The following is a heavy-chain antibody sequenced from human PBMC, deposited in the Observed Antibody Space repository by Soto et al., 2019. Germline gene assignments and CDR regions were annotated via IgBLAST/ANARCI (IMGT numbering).Heavy chain of an antibody. CDR3: AREGNVEHQLLQDVYYYYGMDV. D-gene: IGHD2-2*01. CDR2: INPNSGGT. CDR1: GYTFTGYY. Sequence: ASVKVSCKASGYTFTGYYMHWVRQAPGQGLEWMGWINPNSGGTNYAQKFQGRVTMTRDTSISTAYMELSRLRSDDTAVYYCAREGNVEHQLLQDVYYYYGMDVWGQGTTVTVSS. J-gene: IGHJ6*02. V-gene: IGHV1-2*02.